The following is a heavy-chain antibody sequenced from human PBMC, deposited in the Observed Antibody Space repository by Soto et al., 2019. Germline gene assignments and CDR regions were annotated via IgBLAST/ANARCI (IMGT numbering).Heavy chain of an antibody. CDR2: IYYSGST. Sequence: SETLSLTCTVSGGSVSSGSYYWSWIRQPPGKGLEWIGYIYYSGSTNYNPSLKSRVTISVDTSKNQFSLELSSVTAADTAVYYCARSPPRYYYGSGSYLGGFDYWGQGTLVTVSS. J-gene: IGHJ4*02. D-gene: IGHD3-10*01. CDR3: ARSPPRYYYGSGSYLGGFDY. CDR1: GGSVSSGSYY. V-gene: IGHV4-61*01.